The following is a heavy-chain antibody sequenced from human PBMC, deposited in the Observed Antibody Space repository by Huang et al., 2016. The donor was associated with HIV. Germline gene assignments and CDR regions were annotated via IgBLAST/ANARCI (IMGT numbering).Heavy chain of an antibody. Sequence: QVPLVQSGAEVKKSGASVKVSCKASGYTFIGYDMHWVRQAPGQGLGWWGWINHNSVGTNYEQKFQGRVTVTRYTSTSTAYMELSRLRSDNTAVYYWARPVVPAARRTAFDIWGQGTMVTVSS. CDR2: INHNSVGT. J-gene: IGHJ3*02. CDR3: ARPVVPAARRTAFDI. D-gene: IGHD2-2*01. V-gene: IGHV1-2*02. CDR1: GYTFIGYD.